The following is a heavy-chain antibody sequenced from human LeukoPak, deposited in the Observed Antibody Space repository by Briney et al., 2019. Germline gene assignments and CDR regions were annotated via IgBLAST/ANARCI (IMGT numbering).Heavy chain of an antibody. V-gene: IGHV1-69*13. CDR1: GGTFSSYA. CDR3: AREGSQSLYDP. CDR2: IIPIFGTA. D-gene: IGHD2-15*01. J-gene: IGHJ5*02. Sequence: SVRVSCKASGGTFSSYAISWVRQAPGQGLEWMGGIIPIFGTANYAQKFQGRVTITADESTSTAYMELSSLRSEDTAVYYCAREGSQSLYDPWGQEPWSPSPQ.